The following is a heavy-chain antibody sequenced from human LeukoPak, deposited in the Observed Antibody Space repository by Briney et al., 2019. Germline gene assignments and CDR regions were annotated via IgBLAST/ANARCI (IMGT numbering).Heavy chain of an antibody. V-gene: IGHV3-23*01. CDR1: GFTFSTFA. CDR2: IRPDGDRT. CDR3: AREQSGTRGWYTVDY. J-gene: IGHJ4*02. Sequence: GGSLRLSCAPSGFTFSTFAITWVRQGPGKGLEWVSAIRPDGDRTYYANSVRGRFTISRDNSKDTVYLQITGLRVEDTAVYYCAREQSGTRGWYTVDYWGQGTLVTVSS. D-gene: IGHD6-19*01.